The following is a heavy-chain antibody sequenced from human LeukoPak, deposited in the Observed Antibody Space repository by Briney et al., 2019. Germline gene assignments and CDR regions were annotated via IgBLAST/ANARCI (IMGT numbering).Heavy chain of an antibody. D-gene: IGHD2-15*01. J-gene: IGHJ4*02. CDR3: VRALGYCSSGSCYYYDY. Sequence: KPGESLTLSGTGAGYICSSYWIGWVRQRPGKGRGWRGIIYPGDPETRHSPSFQGQVTISADKSISTAYLPSSSLKASDTAMYYCVRALGYCSSGSCYYYDYWGQGTLVTASS. CDR1: GYICSSYW. CDR2: IYPGDPET. V-gene: IGHV5-51*01.